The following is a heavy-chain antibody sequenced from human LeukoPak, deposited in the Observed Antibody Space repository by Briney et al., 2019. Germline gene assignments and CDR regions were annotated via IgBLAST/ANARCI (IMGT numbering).Heavy chain of an antibody. V-gene: IGHV4-31*03. CDR2: IYYSGGT. Sequence: SQTLSLTGTVSGGSISSGGYYWSWIRHHPGKGLEWIGYIYYSGGTYYNPSLKSRVTISVDTSKNQFSLKLTSVTAADTAVYYCARGVLPAPNWFDPWGQGTLVTVSS. D-gene: IGHD2-2*01. J-gene: IGHJ5*02. CDR1: GGSISSGGYY. CDR3: ARGVLPAPNWFDP.